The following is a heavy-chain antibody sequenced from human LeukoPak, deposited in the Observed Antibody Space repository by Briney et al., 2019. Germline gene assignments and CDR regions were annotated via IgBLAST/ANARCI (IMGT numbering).Heavy chain of an antibody. J-gene: IGHJ4*02. CDR1: GYTFSSYF. Sequence: ASVKVSCKASGYTFSSYFMHWVRQAPGQGLEWMGIIDPSGGSSSHAQKFQGRVTMTRDTSTSTVYMELSSLRSEDTAVYYCARARGWPYYFDYWGQGTLVTVSS. CDR2: IDPSGGSS. D-gene: IGHD6-19*01. V-gene: IGHV1-46*01. CDR3: ARARGWPYYFDY.